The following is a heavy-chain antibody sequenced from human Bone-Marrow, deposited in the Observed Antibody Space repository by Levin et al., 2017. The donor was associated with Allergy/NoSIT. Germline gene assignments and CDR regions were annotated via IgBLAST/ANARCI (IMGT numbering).Heavy chain of an antibody. CDR1: GYTFTDYY. V-gene: IGHV1-2*02. D-gene: IGHD3-10*01. J-gene: IGHJ5*02. CDR2: INPNSGGT. Sequence: ASVKVSCKASGYTFTDYYMHWVRQAPGQGLEWMGWINPNSGGTNYAQKFQGRVTMTRDTSIDTAYMELSRLTSDDTAIYYCARLIIGGGLRGGGGAWGQGTLVTVSS. CDR3: ARLIIGGGLRGGGGA.